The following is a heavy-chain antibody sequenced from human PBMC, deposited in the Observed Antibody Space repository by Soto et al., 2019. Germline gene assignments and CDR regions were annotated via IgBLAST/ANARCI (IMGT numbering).Heavy chain of an antibody. V-gene: IGHV4-34*01. CDR3: ARSGYSYGDNWFDP. CDR2: INHSGST. D-gene: IGHD5-18*01. Sequence: SETLSLTCAVSGDSISSGYYWAWIRQPPGKGLEWIGEINHSGSTNYNPSLKSRVTISVDTSKNQFSLKLSSVTAADTAVYYCARSGYSYGDNWFDPWGQGALVTVSS. CDR1: GDSISSGYY. J-gene: IGHJ5*02.